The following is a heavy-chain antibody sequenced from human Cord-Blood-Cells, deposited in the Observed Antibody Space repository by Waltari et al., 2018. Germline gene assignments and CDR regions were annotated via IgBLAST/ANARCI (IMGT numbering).Heavy chain of an antibody. Sequence: QLQLQESGPGLVKPSETLSLTCTVPGGSISSSSYYWGWIRQPPGKGLEWIGSIYYSGSTDYNPSLKSRVTISVDTSKNQFSLKLSSVTAADTAVYYCARHPYYYGSGSYYYWGQGTLVTVSS. CDR3: ARHPYYYGSGSYYY. CDR2: IYYSGST. CDR1: GGSISSSSYY. D-gene: IGHD3-10*01. V-gene: IGHV4-39*01. J-gene: IGHJ4*02.